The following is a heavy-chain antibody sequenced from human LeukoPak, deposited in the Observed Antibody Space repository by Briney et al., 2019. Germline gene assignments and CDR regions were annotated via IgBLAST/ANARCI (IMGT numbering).Heavy chain of an antibody. CDR2: VFHTGIT. V-gene: IGHV4-59*01. J-gene: IGHJ6*04. Sequence: SETLSLTCTVSSGSITTYYWNWIRQSPGKRPEWIGYVFHTGITEYNPSLESRVTMSMDTSKRQFSLSLTSVTTADTARYYCARGPRWRGSGRSNYYGMDVWGNGTTVTVSS. D-gene: IGHD3-10*01. CDR1: SGSITTYY. CDR3: ARGPRWRGSGRSNYYGMDV.